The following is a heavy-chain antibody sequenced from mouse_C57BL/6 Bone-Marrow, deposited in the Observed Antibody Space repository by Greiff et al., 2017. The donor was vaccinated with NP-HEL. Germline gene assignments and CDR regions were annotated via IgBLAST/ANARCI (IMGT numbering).Heavy chain of an antibody. V-gene: IGHV1-64*01. CDR2: IHPNSGST. Sequence: QVQLKQPGAELVKPGASVKLSCKASGYTFTSYWMHWVKQRPGQGLEWIGMIHPNSGSTNYNEKFKSKATLTVDKSSSTAYMQLSSLTSEDSAVYYCASRLWLRDAMDYWGQGTSVTVSS. D-gene: IGHD2-2*01. J-gene: IGHJ4*01. CDR1: GYTFTSYW. CDR3: ASRLWLRDAMDY.